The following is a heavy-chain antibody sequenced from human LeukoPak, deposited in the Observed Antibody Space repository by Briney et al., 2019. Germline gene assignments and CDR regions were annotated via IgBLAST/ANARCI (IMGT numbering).Heavy chain of an antibody. CDR3: AKGPLLWN. D-gene: IGHD2/OR15-2a*01. J-gene: IGHJ4*02. V-gene: IGHV3-23*01. CDR1: GFTFSNHG. Sequence: PGGSLRLSCAASGFTFSNHGMNWVRQAPGKGLEWVSGISPSGDIRYYADSVKGRFTISRDNSKNTLYLEVISLTAEDTAVYYCAKGPLLWNWGQGTLVTVSS. CDR2: ISPSGDIR.